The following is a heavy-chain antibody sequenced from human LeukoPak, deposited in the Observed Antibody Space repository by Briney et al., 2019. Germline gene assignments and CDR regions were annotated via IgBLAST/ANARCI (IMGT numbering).Heavy chain of an antibody. Sequence: SETLSLTCTVSGGSISSYYWSWIRQPPGKGLEWIGYIYYSGSTNYNPSLKSRVTISVDTSKNQFSLKLSSVTAADTAVYYCARAPRSQGWYFDLWGRGTLVTVSS. CDR2: IYYSGST. J-gene: IGHJ2*01. CDR3: ARAPRSQGWYFDL. CDR1: GGSISSYY. V-gene: IGHV4-59*12.